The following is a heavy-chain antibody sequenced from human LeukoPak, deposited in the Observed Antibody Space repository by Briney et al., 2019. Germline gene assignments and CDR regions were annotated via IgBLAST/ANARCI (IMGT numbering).Heavy chain of an antibody. CDR2: INPNGGGT. CDR1: GYTFTGYY. V-gene: IGHV1-2*02. D-gene: IGHD6-19*01. Sequence: ASVKVSCKASGYTFTGYYIHWVRQALGQGLEWMGWINPNGGGTNYAQKFQGRVTLTRDTSISTAYMEVNSLESDDTAVYYCARENNSGWYRKAAFDYWGQGTLVTVTS. CDR3: ARENNSGWYRKAAFDY. J-gene: IGHJ4*02.